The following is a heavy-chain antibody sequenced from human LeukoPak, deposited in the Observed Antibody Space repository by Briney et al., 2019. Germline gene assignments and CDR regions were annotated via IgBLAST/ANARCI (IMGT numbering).Heavy chain of an antibody. CDR1: GGTFSSYT. J-gene: IGHJ4*02. D-gene: IGHD6-19*01. Sequence: SVKLSCKASGGTFSSYTISWVRQAPGHGLEWVGMIIPILGIANYAQNFQGRVTITADKSTNPAYIELSSLRAEDTAVYYCTRDPAGAVAGRGDYWGQGNLVTVSS. V-gene: IGHV1-69*04. CDR2: IIPILGIA. CDR3: TRDPAGAVAGRGDY.